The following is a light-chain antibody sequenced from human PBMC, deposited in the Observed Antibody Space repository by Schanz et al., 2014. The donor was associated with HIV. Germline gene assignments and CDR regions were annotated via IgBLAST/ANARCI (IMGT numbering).Light chain of an antibody. CDR2: DNY. Sequence: QSVLTQPPSVSGAPGQRVTISCTGSSSNIGAGYDVHWYQHLPGTAPKLLIYDNYQRPSGIPDRFSGSKSGTSATLVITGLQAEDEADYYCQSFDTSLSGWVFGGGTKLTVL. V-gene: IGLV1-40*01. CDR1: SSNIGAGYD. CDR3: QSFDTSLSGWV. J-gene: IGLJ3*02.